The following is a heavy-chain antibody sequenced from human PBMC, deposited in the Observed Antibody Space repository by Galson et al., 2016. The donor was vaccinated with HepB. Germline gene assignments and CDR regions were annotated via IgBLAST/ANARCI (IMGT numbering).Heavy chain of an antibody. CDR1: DGSISSNSYY. V-gene: IGHV4-39*07. J-gene: IGHJ3*02. CDR2: VYYRGGTT. D-gene: IGHD1-1*01. CDR3: ARDPRLEMRRGRADVFDM. Sequence: SETLSLTCSVSDGSISSNSYYWGWIRQPPGTGLEWIGSVYYRGGTTYYNSSLKSRVTMSVDTSKNQFSLKLTSVTPTVTALYYCARDPRLEMRRGRADVFDMWGQGTMVTVSS.